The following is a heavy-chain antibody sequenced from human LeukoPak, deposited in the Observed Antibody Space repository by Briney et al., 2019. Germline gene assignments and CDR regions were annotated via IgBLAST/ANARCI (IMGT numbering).Heavy chain of an antibody. J-gene: IGHJ4*02. Sequence: GGSLRLSCAASGFTVSSNYMSWVRQAPGKGLEWVSIIYSGGNTYYADSVRGRFTISRDNSKNTLYLQMNSLRAEDTAVYYCARDLGTLSSGWYPFEHWGLGTLVTVSS. CDR2: IYSGGNT. D-gene: IGHD6-19*01. CDR1: GFTVSSNY. CDR3: ARDLGTLSSGWYPFEH. V-gene: IGHV3-66*01.